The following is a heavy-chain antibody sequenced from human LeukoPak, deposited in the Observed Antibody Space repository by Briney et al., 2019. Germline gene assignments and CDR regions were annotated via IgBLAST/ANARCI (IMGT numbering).Heavy chain of an antibody. J-gene: IGHJ4*02. D-gene: IGHD3-22*01. CDR3: AKYSSGYYYGLN. CDR2: IFHNGKA. CDR1: GGSITINGYY. Sequence: SETLSLTCTVSGGSITINGYYWTWIRRHPGKGREWIGYIFHNGKAYYNPLLKSRATISVDPSKHQFSLSLRSVPAADTAFYYCAKYSSGYYYGLNWGQGALVTVAS. V-gene: IGHV4-31*03.